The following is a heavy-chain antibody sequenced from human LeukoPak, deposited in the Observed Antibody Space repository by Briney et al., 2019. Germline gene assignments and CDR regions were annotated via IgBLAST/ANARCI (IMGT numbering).Heavy chain of an antibody. V-gene: IGHV3-23*01. D-gene: IGHD1-1*01. J-gene: IGHJ4*02. CDR1: GFIFSIYA. CDR3: VQETGHNWGYLDY. Sequence: GGSLRLSCAASGFIFSIYAMSWVRQAQGKGLEWVSSVTNSGGSTYYADSVKGRFAISRDNSKNTLYLQMNTLRADDTAVYYCVQETGHNWGYLDYWGRGTLVTVSS. CDR2: VTNSGGST.